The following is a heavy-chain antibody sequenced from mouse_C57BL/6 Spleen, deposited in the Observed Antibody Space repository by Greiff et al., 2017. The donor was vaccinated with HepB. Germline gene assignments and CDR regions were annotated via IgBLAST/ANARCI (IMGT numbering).Heavy chain of an antibody. Sequence: QVQLQQSGAELARPGASVKLSCKASGYTFTSYGIRWVQQSTGQGLEWIGEIYPRSGNTYYNEKFKGKATLTADKSTSTEYMELRSLTSEDSAVYFCAREEIDYYDSNPYFDVWGTGTTVTVAS. J-gene: IGHJ1*03. CDR1: GYTFTSYG. CDR3: AREEIDYYDSNPYFDV. D-gene: IGHD1-1*01. CDR2: IYPRSGNT. V-gene: IGHV1-81*01.